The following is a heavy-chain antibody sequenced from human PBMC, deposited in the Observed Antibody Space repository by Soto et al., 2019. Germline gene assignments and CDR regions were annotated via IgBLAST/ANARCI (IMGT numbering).Heavy chain of an antibody. CDR1: GFTFSSYA. J-gene: IGHJ3*02. Sequence: GESLKISCAASGFTFSSYAMSWVRQAPGKGLEWVSAISGSGGSTYYADSVKGRFTISRDNSKNTLYLQMNSLRAEDTAVYYCAIQGYGDFLFGAFDIWGQGTMVTVSS. CDR3: AIQGYGDFLFGAFDI. CDR2: ISGSGGST. D-gene: IGHD4-17*01. V-gene: IGHV3-23*01.